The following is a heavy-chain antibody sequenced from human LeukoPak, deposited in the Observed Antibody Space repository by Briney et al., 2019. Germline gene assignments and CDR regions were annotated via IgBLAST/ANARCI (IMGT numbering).Heavy chain of an antibody. V-gene: IGHV4-59*12. CDR2: IDHTGTT. J-gene: IGHJ5*02. CDR3: ARVVSQYGDYAWIVNWFDP. CDR1: DDSITIYY. Sequence: SETLSLTCSVSDDSITIYYWTWIRQPPGKGLEWIGYIDHTGTTNYNPSLNSRVTISRDTSKNHFSLKLNSVTAADTAVYYCARVVSQYGDYAWIVNWFDPWGQGTLVTVSS. D-gene: IGHD4-17*01.